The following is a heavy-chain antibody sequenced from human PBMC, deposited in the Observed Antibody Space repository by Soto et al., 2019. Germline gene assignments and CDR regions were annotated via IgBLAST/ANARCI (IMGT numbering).Heavy chain of an antibody. CDR1: GGSISSQY. Sequence: PSETLSLTCTVSGGSISSQYWSWIRQPPGKGLEYIGYIYYSGSTHYNPSLKSRVTISVDMSKNQFPLKLSSVTAADTAVYYCARGGLGYGSGGYYYGMDVWGQGTTVTVSS. V-gene: IGHV4-59*08. CDR3: ARGGLGYGSGGYYYGMDV. D-gene: IGHD3-10*01. CDR2: IYYSGST. J-gene: IGHJ6*02.